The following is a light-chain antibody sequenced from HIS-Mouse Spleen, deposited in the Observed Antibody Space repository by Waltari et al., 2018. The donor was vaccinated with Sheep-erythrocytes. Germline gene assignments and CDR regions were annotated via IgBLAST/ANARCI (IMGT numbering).Light chain of an antibody. Sequence: DIQMTQSPSSLSASVGDRVTITCQASQEISNYLNWYQQKPVKAPKLLIYDASNLETGVPSRFSASGSGTDFTITISSLQPEDIATYYCQQYDNRPYTFGQGTKLEIK. CDR1: QEISNY. CDR2: DAS. CDR3: QQYDNRPYT. V-gene: IGKV1-33*01. J-gene: IGKJ2*01.